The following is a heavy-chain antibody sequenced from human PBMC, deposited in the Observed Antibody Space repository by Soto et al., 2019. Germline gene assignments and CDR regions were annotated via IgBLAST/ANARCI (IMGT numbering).Heavy chain of an antibody. Sequence: SETLSLTCTVSGGSISSSSYYWGWIRQPPGKGLEWIGSIFYSGSTYYNPSLKSRVTISVDTSKNQFSLKLSSVTAADTAVYYCVSLSGYPRGDGAFDIWGQGTMVTVSS. D-gene: IGHD3-16*02. J-gene: IGHJ3*02. CDR1: GGSISSSSYY. V-gene: IGHV4-39*01. CDR2: IFYSGST. CDR3: VSLSGYPRGDGAFDI.